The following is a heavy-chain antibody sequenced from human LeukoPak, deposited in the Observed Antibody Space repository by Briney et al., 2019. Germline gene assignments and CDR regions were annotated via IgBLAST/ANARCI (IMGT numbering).Heavy chain of an antibody. CDR3: ATLYGSGRAYFDH. D-gene: IGHD3-10*01. V-gene: IGHV3-53*01. Sequence: GGSLRLSCAASGFIVSYNYMSWVRQAPGKGLEGVSVIYSGGSTYYADSVKGRFTISRDKSKNMLYLQMNSLRAEDTAVYYCATLYGSGRAYFDHWGQGTLVTVSS. CDR2: IYSGGST. J-gene: IGHJ4*02. CDR1: GFIVSYNY.